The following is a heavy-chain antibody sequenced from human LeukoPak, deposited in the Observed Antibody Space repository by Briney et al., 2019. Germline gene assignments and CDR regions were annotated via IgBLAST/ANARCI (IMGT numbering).Heavy chain of an antibody. Sequence: GPVKVSCKVSGYTLTELSMHWVRQAPGKGLEGMGGFDPEDGETIYAQKFQGRVTMTEDTSTDTAYMELSSLRSEDTAVYYCASLRGVAGTYDAFDIWGQGTMVTVSS. D-gene: IGHD1-1*01. CDR3: ASLRGVAGTYDAFDI. CDR1: GYTLTELS. CDR2: FDPEDGET. V-gene: IGHV1-24*01. J-gene: IGHJ3*02.